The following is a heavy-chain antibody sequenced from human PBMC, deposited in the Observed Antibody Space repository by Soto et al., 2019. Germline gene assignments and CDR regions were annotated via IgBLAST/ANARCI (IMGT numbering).Heavy chain of an antibody. CDR1: GGTFSSYA. CDR3: ARDYCGGDCYSVYYYYGMDV. J-gene: IGHJ6*02. D-gene: IGHD2-21*02. CDR2: IIPIFGTA. V-gene: IGHV1-69*01. Sequence: QVQLVQSGAEVKKPGSSVKVSCKASGGTFSSYAISWVRQAPGQGLEWMGGIIPIFGTANYAQKFQGRFTTTADESTSTAYMALSSLRSEDTAVDYGARDYCGGDCYSVYYYYGMDVWGQGTPVTVS.